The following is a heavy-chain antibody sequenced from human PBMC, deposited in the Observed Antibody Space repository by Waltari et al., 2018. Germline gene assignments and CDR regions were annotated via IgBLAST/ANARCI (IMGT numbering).Heavy chain of an antibody. D-gene: IGHD3-10*01. CDR2: TIPMIGLT. Sequence: QGQLVQSGAEVKQHGSSVTVSCTASTGTLSTYGIIWVRQAPGKGLEWMGATIPMIGLTNIAQNFRDRLTITADKFTSTAYMELSSLRSEDTAVYYCARDRGQGVSGYDYWGQGTLVIVSP. J-gene: IGHJ4*02. CDR1: TGTLSTYG. V-gene: IGHV1-69*10. CDR3: ARDRGQGVSGYDY.